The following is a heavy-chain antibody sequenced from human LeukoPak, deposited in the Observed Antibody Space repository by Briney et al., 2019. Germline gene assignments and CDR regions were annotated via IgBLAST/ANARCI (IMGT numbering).Heavy chain of an antibody. CDR1: GYTFTSYG. CDR2: ISAYNGNT. Sequence: ASVKVSCKASGYTFTSYGISWVRQAPGQGLEWMGWISAYNGNTNYAQKLQGRVTMTTDTSTSTAYMELRSLRSDDTAVYYCARYSGYDFNPGLDYWGQGTLVTVSS. J-gene: IGHJ4*02. V-gene: IGHV1-18*01. D-gene: IGHD5-12*01. CDR3: ARYSGYDFNPGLDY.